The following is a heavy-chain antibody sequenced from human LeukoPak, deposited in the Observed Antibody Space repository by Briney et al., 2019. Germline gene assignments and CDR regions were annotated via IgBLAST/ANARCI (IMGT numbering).Heavy chain of an antibody. J-gene: IGHJ4*02. Sequence: PSETLSLTCAVYGGSFSGYYWSWIRQPPGKGLEWIGEINHSGSTNYNPSLKSRVTIPVDTSKNQFSLKLSSVTAADTAVYYCAREGLARQLDIFDNWGQGTLVTVYS. CDR1: GGSFSGYY. V-gene: IGHV4-34*01. CDR2: INHSGST. D-gene: IGHD6-6*01. CDR3: AREGLARQLDIFDN.